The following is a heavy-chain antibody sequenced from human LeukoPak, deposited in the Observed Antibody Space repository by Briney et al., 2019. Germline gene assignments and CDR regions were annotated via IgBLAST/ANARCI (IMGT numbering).Heavy chain of an antibody. V-gene: IGHV3-64*01. D-gene: IGHD3-22*01. CDR3: ARAPTYYYDSSGYYDY. CDR2: ISSNGGST. CDR1: GFTFSSYA. Sequence: PGGSLRLSCAASGFTFSSYAMHWVRQAPGKGLEYVSAISSNGGSTYYANSVKGRFTISRDNSKNTLYLQMGSLRAEDMAVYYCARAPTYYYDSSGYYDYWGQGTLVTVSS. J-gene: IGHJ4*02.